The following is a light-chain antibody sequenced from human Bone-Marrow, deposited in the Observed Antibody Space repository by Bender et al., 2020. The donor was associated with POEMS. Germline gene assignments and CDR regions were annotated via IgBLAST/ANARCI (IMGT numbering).Light chain of an antibody. Sequence: QSVLTQPPSASGTPGQRVTISCSGSSSNIGTNPVNWYQQLPGTAPKLLIYINNQRPSGVPDRFSGSKSGTSASLAISGLQSENEADYYWAAWEDSLNGWGFGEGTKLTVL. CDR1: SSNIGTNP. V-gene: IGLV1-44*01. J-gene: IGLJ3*02. CDR2: INN. CDR3: AAWEDSLNGWG.